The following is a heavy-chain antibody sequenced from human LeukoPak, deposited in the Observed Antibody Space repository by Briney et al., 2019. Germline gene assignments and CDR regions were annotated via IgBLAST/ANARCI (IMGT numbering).Heavy chain of an antibody. CDR3: AREDSSTYYYYYYMDV. V-gene: IGHV3-48*03. CDR2: ISSSGSTI. CDR1: GFTFSSYE. J-gene: IGHJ6*03. Sequence: GGSLRLSCAASGFTFSSYEMNWVRQAPGKGLEWVSYISSSGSTIYYADSVKGRFTISRDNAKNSLYLQMNSLRAEDTAVYYCAREDSSTYYYYYYMDVWGKGTTVTISS.